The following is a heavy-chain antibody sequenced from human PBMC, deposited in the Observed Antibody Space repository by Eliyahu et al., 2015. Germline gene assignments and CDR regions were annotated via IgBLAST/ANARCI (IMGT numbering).Heavy chain of an antibody. D-gene: IGHD5-12*01. CDR1: GYTFTNND. CDR2: MNPNSGNT. CDR3: VKVGVPVAP. V-gene: IGHV1-8*01. J-gene: IGHJ5*02. Sequence: KVSCKASGYTFTNNDINWVRQATGQGLEWMGWMNPNSGNTGYAQKFQGRVTMTRNTSISTAYMELSSLRSEDTAVYYCVKVGVPVAPWGPGTLVTVSS.